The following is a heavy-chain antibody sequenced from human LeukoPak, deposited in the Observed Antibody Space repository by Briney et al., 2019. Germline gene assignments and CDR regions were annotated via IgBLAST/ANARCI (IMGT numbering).Heavy chain of an antibody. CDR1: GGTFSSYA. V-gene: IGHV1-69*05. CDR2: IIPIFGTA. J-gene: IGHJ4*02. D-gene: IGHD3-22*01. Sequence: ASVKVSCKASGGTFSSYAISWVRQAPGQGLEWMGGIIPIFGTANYAQKFQGRVTMTTDTSTSTAYMELRSLRSDDTAVYYCARCSPGDSSNFYAVLQYWGQGTQVTVST. CDR3: ARCSPGDSSNFYAVLQY.